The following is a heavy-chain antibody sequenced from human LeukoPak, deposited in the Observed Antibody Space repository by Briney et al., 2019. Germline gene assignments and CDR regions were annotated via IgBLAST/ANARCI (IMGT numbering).Heavy chain of an antibody. Sequence: GESLKISCQGSGYNFTTYWIGWVRQMPGKGLEWMGIIYPGDSDTRYSPSFQGQVTISADKSISTAYLQWSSLKASGTAMYYCARNRIVGATRAAFDYWGQGTLVTVSS. V-gene: IGHV5-51*01. D-gene: IGHD1-26*01. CDR1: GYNFTTYW. J-gene: IGHJ4*02. CDR2: IYPGDSDT. CDR3: ARNRIVGATRAAFDY.